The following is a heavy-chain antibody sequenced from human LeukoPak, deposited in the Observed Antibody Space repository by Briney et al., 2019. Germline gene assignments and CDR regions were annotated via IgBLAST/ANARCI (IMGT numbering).Heavy chain of an antibody. V-gene: IGHV3-23*01. J-gene: IGHJ3*02. CDR1: GFTFSSYA. CDR2: ISGSGGST. D-gene: IGHD3-10*01. CDR3: AKDLWFGELLFPDAFDI. Sequence: GGSLRLSCAASGFTFSSYAMSWVRQAPGKGLEWVSAISGSGGSTYCADSVKGRFTISRDNSKNTLYLQMNSLRAEDTAVYFCAKDLWFGELLFPDAFDIRGQGTMVTVSS.